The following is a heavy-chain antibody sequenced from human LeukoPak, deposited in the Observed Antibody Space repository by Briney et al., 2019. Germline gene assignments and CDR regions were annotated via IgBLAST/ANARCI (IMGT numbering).Heavy chain of an antibody. CDR2: INPKSGGT. CDR3: ATATQTPIEYYFDY. Sequence: EASVKVSCKASGYTFTSYDINWVRQAPGQGLEWLGWINPKSGGTNYAQRFQGRITMTRDTSISTAYMELSRLRSDDTAVYFCATATQTPIEYYFDYWGQGTLVTVSS. CDR1: GYTFTSYD. J-gene: IGHJ4*02. D-gene: IGHD3-16*02. V-gene: IGHV1-2*02.